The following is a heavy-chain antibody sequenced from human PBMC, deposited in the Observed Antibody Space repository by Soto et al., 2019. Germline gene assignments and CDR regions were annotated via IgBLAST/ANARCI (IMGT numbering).Heavy chain of an antibody. CDR3: AKDGMYYYGSGSYYSWPFDY. CDR2: ISGSGGST. CDR1: GFTFSSYA. J-gene: IGHJ4*02. V-gene: IGHV3-23*01. Sequence: AGGSLRLSCIASGFTFSSYAMSWVRQAPGKGLKWVSAISGSGGSTYYADSVKGRFTISRDNSNNTLYLQMNSLRAEDTAVYYCAKDGMYYYGSGSYYSWPFDYWGQGTLVTVSS. D-gene: IGHD3-10*01.